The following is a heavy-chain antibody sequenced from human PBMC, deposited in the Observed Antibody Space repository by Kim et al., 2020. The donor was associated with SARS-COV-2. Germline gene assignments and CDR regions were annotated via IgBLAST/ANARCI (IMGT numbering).Heavy chain of an antibody. CDR1: GGSISSGDYY. J-gene: IGHJ4*02. D-gene: IGHD3-3*01. CDR2: IYYSGST. V-gene: IGHV4-30-4*01. Sequence: SETLSLTCTVSGGSISSGDYYWSWIRQPPGKGLEWIGYIYYSGSTYYNPSLKSRVTISVDTSKNQFSLKLSSVTAADTAVYYCARGAPPEGDFWSGYEFTPPYFDYWGQGTLVTVSS. CDR3: ARGAPPEGDFWSGYEFTPPYFDY.